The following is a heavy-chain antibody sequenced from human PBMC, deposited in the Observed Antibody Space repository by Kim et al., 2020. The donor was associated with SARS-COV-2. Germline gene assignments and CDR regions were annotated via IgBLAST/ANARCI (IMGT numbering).Heavy chain of an antibody. CDR2: INPNSGGT. Sequence: ASVKVSCKASGYTFTGYYMHWVRQAPGQGLEWMGWINPNSGGTNYAQKFQGRVTMTRDTSISTAYMELSRLRSDDTAVYYCAVAGNLYDSSGYCDYWGQGTLVTVSS. J-gene: IGHJ4*02. V-gene: IGHV1-2*02. CDR1: GYTFTGYY. D-gene: IGHD3-22*01. CDR3: AVAGNLYDSSGYCDY.